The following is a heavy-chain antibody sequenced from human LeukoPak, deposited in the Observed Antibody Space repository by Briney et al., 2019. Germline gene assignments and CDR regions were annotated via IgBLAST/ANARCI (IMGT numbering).Heavy chain of an antibody. CDR2: IYHSGST. J-gene: IGHJ4*02. D-gene: IGHD5-12*01. Sequence: SQTLSLTCAVSGVSISSGGYSWSWIRQPPGKGLEWIGYIYHSGSTYYNPSLKSRVTISVDRSKNQFSLKLSSVTAADTAVYYCARDNGGYGPGYWGQGTLVTVSS. V-gene: IGHV4-30-2*01. CDR3: ARDNGGYGPGY. CDR1: GVSISSGGYS.